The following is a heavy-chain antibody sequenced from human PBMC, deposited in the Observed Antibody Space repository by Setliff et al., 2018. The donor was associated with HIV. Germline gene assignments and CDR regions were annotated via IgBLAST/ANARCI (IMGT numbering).Heavy chain of an antibody. J-gene: IGHJ4*02. CDR2: IYTTGST. CDR1: GDSISNYY. CDR3: ARGRGSSSSWPIDY. V-gene: IGHV4-4*09. Sequence: PSETLSLTCTVSGDSISNYYWSWVRQPPGKGLEWLGYIYTTGSTNYNPSLKSRVTMSVDTSKNQFSLRLTSVTAAATPVYCCARGRGSSSSWPIDYWGQGTLVTVSS. D-gene: IGHD6-13*01.